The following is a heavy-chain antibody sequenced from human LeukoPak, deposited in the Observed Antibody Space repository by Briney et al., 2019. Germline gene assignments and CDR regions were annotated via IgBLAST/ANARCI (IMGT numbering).Heavy chain of an antibody. V-gene: IGHV3-11*04. J-gene: IGHJ4*02. CDR1: GFTFSDYY. Sequence: PGGSLRLSCAASGFTFSDYYMSWIRQAPGKGLEWVSYISSSGSTIYYADSVKGRFTISRDNAKNSLYLQMNSLRAEDTAVYYCASRDQSCSGGVCYPIDYWGQGTLVTVSS. CDR3: ASRDQSCSGGVCYPIDY. D-gene: IGHD2-15*01. CDR2: ISSSGSTI.